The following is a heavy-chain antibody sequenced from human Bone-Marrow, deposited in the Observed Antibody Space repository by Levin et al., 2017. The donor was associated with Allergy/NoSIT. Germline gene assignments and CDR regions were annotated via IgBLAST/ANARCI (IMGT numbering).Heavy chain of an antibody. V-gene: IGHV4-30-2*01. CDR2: IYHTGST. J-gene: IGHJ4*02. D-gene: IGHD1/OR15-1a*01. CDR1: GVSIISGGFP. CDR3: ARGRSTGNIFDY. Sequence: SETLSLTCAVSGVSIISGGFPWTWIRQPPGKGLEWIGYIYHTGSTYYNPSLKSRVTISLDRSKYQFSLNLNSVTAAATAVYYCARGRSTGNIFDYWGQGSLVTVSS.